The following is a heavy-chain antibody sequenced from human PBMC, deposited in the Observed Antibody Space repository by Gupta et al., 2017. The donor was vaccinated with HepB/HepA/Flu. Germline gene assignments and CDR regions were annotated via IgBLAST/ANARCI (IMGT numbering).Heavy chain of an antibody. J-gene: IGHJ4*02. CDR1: GFTFSSYG. CDR2: IWYDGSNK. V-gene: IGHV3-33*01. D-gene: IGHD3-10*01. CDR3: ARREKGSYYNGALLY. Sequence: QVQLVESGGGVVQPGRSLRLSCAASGFTFSSYGMHWVRQAPGKGLEGVAVIWYDGSNKYYADSGKGRFTISRDNSKNTLYLQMNSLRAEETAVYYCARREKGSYYNGALLYWGQGTLVTVSS.